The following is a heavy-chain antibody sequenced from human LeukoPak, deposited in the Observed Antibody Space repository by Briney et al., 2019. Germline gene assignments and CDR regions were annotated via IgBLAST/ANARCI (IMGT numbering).Heavy chain of an antibody. D-gene: IGHD6-19*01. CDR1: GFTFSSYA. CDR3: AKDSGWFEYYFDY. V-gene: IGHV3-23*01. Sequence: PGGSLRLSCAASGFTFSSYAMSWVRQAPGKGLEWVSAISGSGGSTYYADSVKGRFTISRGNSKNTLYLQMNSLRAEDTAVYYCAKDSGWFEYYFDYWGQGTLVTVSS. CDR2: ISGSGGST. J-gene: IGHJ4*02.